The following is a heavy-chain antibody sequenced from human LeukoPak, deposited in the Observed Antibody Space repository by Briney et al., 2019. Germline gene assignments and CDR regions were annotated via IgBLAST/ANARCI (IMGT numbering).Heavy chain of an antibody. J-gene: IGHJ4*02. V-gene: IGHV1-2*02. CDR2: INPNSGRT. D-gene: IGHD3-16*02. CDR1: GYTFTGYY. Sequence: ASVKLSCKASGYTFTGYYMHWVRQAPGQGLEWMGWINPNSGRTNYAQKFQGRATMTRDTSISTAYMELSRLRSDDTAVYYCARDAPSYDYVWGSYPYWGQGTLVTVSS. CDR3: ARDAPSYDYVWGSYPY.